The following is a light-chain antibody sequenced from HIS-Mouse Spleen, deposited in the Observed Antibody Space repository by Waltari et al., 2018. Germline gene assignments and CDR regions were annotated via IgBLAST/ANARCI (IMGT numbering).Light chain of an antibody. CDR1: ALPTKY. CDR2: EDS. Sequence: SYELTQPPSVPVSPGQTARITCSGDALPTKYAYWYQQKSGQAPVLVIYEDSKRPSGIPERFSGSSSGTMATLTISGAQVEDEADYYCYSTDSSGNHRVFGGGTKLTVL. J-gene: IGLJ2*01. V-gene: IGLV3-10*01. CDR3: YSTDSSGNHRV.